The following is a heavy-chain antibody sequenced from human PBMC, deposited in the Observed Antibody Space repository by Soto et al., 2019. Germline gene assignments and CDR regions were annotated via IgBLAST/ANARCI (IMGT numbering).Heavy chain of an antibody. J-gene: IGHJ4*02. Sequence: EVQLLESGGDLVQPGGSLRLSCAASGFTFSSNAMSWVRQAPGKGLEWVSLITNSGGGTLYADSVKGRFTISRDNSKNTLDLQMNSLRAEDTGMYYCARASGDRYPGSRVFDSWGQGTRVIVSS. CDR3: ARASGDRYPGSRVFDS. CDR2: ITNSGGGT. CDR1: GFTFSSNA. V-gene: IGHV3-23*01. D-gene: IGHD3-10*01.